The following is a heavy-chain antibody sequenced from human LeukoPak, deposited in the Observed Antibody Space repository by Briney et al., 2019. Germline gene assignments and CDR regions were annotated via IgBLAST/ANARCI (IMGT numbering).Heavy chain of an antibody. CDR3: GGPGWELPTDAFDI. J-gene: IGHJ3*02. CDR2: INHSGST. V-gene: IGHV4-34*01. Sequence: SETLSLTCAVYGGSFSGYYWSWIRQPPGKGLEWIGEINHSGSTNYNPSLKSRVTISVDTSKNQYSLKLSSVTAADTAVYYCGGPGWELPTDAFDIWGQGTMVTVSS. CDR1: GGSFSGYY. D-gene: IGHD3-10*01.